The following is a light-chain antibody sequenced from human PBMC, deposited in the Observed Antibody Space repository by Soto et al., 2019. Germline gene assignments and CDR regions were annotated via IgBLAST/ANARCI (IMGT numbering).Light chain of an antibody. CDR2: SGN. CDR3: AAWDDSLNGVV. Sequence: QSVLTQPTSASGTPGQRVTISCSGSSSNVGSYTVYWYQQLPGTAPKVLIYSGNRRPSGVPARFSGSKSGTSASLAISGLKSEDEADYYCAAWDDSLNGVVFGGGTKVTVL. V-gene: IGLV1-44*01. CDR1: SSNVGSYT. J-gene: IGLJ2*01.